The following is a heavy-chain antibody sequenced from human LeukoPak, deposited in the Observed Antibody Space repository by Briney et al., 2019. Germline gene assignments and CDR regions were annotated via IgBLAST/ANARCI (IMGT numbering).Heavy chain of an antibody. Sequence: PGGSLRLSCAASGFTFSSHGMHWVRQAPGRGLEWVAVISYDGNNKYYADSVKGRFTISRDNSKSTLYLQVNSLRAENTAVYYCARDRGWIQHDIWGQGTMVTVSS. J-gene: IGHJ3*02. CDR2: ISYDGNNK. V-gene: IGHV3-30*03. D-gene: IGHD5-18*01. CDR3: ARDRGWIQHDI. CDR1: GFTFSSHG.